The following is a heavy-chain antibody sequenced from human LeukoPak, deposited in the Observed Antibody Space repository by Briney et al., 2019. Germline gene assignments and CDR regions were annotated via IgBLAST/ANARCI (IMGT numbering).Heavy chain of an antibody. D-gene: IGHD6-19*01. V-gene: IGHV4-39*07. J-gene: IGHJ3*02. Sequence: SETLSLTCTVSGDSISTSNNYWGWVRQPPGERLEWLGSIYYSGRTYYNPSLKSRVTISVDTSKNQFSLKLSSVTAADTAVYYCASTVAGTREDAFDIWGQGTMVTVSS. CDR2: IYYSGRT. CDR1: GDSISTSNNY. CDR3: ASTVAGTREDAFDI.